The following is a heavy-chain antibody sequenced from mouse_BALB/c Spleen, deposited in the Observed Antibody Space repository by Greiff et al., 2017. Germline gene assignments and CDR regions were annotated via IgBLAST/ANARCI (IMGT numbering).Heavy chain of an antibody. D-gene: IGHD2-1*01. CDR1: GYAFTNYL. CDR2: INPGSGGT. V-gene: IGHV1-54*01. Sequence: VKLMESGAELVRPGTSVKVSCKASGYAFTNYLIEWVKQRPGQGLEWIGVINPGSGGTNYNEKFKGKATLTADKSSSTAYMQLSSLTSDDSAVYFCAREGYYGKGYFDVWGAGTTVTVSS. J-gene: IGHJ1*01. CDR3: AREGYYGKGYFDV.